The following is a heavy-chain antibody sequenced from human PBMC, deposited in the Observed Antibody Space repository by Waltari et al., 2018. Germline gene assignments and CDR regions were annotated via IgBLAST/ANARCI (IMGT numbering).Heavy chain of an antibody. Sequence: QVQLVQSGAEVKKPGASVKVSCKASGYTFTSYAMHWVRPAPGQRLEWMGWINAGNGNTKYSQKFQGRVTITRDTSASTAYMELSSLRSEDTAVYYCARGGMGGSGSYPGAFDIWGQGTMVTVSS. D-gene: IGHD3-10*01. CDR1: GYTFTSYA. J-gene: IGHJ3*02. V-gene: IGHV1-3*01. CDR3: ARGGMGGSGSYPGAFDI. CDR2: INAGNGNT.